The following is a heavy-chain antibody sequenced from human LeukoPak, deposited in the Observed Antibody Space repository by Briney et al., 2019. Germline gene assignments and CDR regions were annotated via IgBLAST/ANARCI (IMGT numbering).Heavy chain of an antibody. Sequence: SETLSLTCTVSGGSISSYYWSWIRQPAGKGLEWIGRIYTSGSTNYNPSLKSRVTMSVDTSKNQFSLKLSSVTAADTAMYYCARGAMRGNWFDPWGQGTLVTVSS. D-gene: IGHD2-2*01. CDR1: GGSISSYY. CDR2: IYTSGST. CDR3: ARGAMRGNWFDP. J-gene: IGHJ5*02. V-gene: IGHV4-4*07.